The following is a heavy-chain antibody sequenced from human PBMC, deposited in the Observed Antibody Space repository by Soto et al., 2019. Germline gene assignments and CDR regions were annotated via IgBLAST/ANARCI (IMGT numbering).Heavy chain of an antibody. J-gene: IGHJ4*02. V-gene: IGHV3-48*03. D-gene: IGHD2-15*01. CDR3: AREMTPYYFDY. CDR1: GFTFSSYE. CDR2: IGRGGTTR. Sequence: SLRLSCAASGFTFSSYEMNWVRQAPGKGLEWISYIGRGGTTRFYADSVKGRFTISRDNAKNSLYLQMNSLRAEDTAVYYCAREMTPYYFDYWGQGTLVTVSS.